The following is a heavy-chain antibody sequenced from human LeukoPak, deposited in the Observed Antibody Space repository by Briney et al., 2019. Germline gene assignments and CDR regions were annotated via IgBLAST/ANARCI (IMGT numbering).Heavy chain of an antibody. J-gene: IGHJ4*02. D-gene: IGHD3-22*01. Sequence: ASVKVSCKASGYTFTGYYMHWARQAPGQGLEWMGWINPNSGGTNYAQKFQGRVTMTRDTSISTAYMELSGLRSDDTAIYYCATLGDISGYYLRDYWGQGTLVTVSS. CDR1: GYTFTGYY. CDR2: INPNSGGT. CDR3: ATLGDISGYYLRDY. V-gene: IGHV1-2*02.